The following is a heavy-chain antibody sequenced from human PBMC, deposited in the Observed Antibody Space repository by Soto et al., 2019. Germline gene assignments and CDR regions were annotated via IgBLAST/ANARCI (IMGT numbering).Heavy chain of an antibody. D-gene: IGHD6-19*01. CDR2: ISTAGVA. Sequence: EVQLLESGGGLVQPGGSRRLSWAASGLTFSDYAMSWFAQAPGRGRGWVSTISTAGVAYYADSVKGRFTISRDNSKNTLSLQMNSLRADDTAVYYCANRGGLALRTRAFGIWGQGTSVTVSS. CDR1: GLTFSDYA. J-gene: IGHJ3*02. CDR3: ANRGGLALRTRAFGI. V-gene: IGHV3-23*01.